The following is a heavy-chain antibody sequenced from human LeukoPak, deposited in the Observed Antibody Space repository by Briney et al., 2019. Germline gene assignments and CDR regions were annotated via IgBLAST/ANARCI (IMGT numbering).Heavy chain of an antibody. Sequence: SQTLSLTCAVSGGSISSGGYYWSWIRQPPGKGLEWIGYIYYSGSTNYNPSLKSRVTISVDTSKNQFSLKLSSVTAADTAVYYCARGGGSSWAWGAELNYYYYYMDVWGKGTTVTVSS. CDR1: GGSISSGGYY. CDR2: IYYSGST. J-gene: IGHJ6*03. V-gene: IGHV4-61*08. CDR3: ARGGGSSWAWGAELNYYYYYMDV. D-gene: IGHD6-13*01.